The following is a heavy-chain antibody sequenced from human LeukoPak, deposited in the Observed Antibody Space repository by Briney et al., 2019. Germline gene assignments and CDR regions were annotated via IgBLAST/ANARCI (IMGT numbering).Heavy chain of an antibody. V-gene: IGHV4-34*01. Sequence: PSETLSLTCAVYGGPFSGYYWSWIRQPPGKGLEWIGEINHSGSTNYNPSLKSRVTISVDTSKNQVSLKLTSVTAADTAVYYCARGLGATTSEALDLWGQGTMVTVSS. CDR3: ARGLGATTSEALDL. CDR2: INHSGST. D-gene: IGHD1-26*01. CDR1: GGPFSGYY. J-gene: IGHJ3*01.